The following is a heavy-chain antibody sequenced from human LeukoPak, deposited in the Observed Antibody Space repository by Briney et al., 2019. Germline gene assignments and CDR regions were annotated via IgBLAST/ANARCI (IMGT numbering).Heavy chain of an antibody. CDR1: GDSINNNVYY. D-gene: IGHD5-24*01. CDR2: ISYSGTT. CDR3: ARSRGWLQLGYYFDY. Sequence: SETLSLTCTVSGDSINNNVYYWGWIRQPPGKGLEWIAIISYSGTTYYNPSLKTRATISIDTSKNQFSLKLSSVTAADTAVYYCARSRGWLQLGYYFDYWGQGTLVTVSS. V-gene: IGHV4-39*07. J-gene: IGHJ4*02.